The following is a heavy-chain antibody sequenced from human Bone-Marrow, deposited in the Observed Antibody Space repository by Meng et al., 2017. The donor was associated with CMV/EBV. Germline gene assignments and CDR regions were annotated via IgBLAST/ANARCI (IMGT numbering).Heavy chain of an antibody. Sequence: GESLKISCAASGFTFSSYWMHWVRQAPGKGLVWVSRINSDGSSTSYADSVKGRFTISRDNAKNTLYLQMNSLRAEDTAVYYCARVLAGPDYDFWSGYLNYFDDWGQGPLVTVSS. V-gene: IGHV3-74*01. J-gene: IGHJ4*02. D-gene: IGHD3-3*01. CDR3: ARVLAGPDYDFWSGYLNYFDD. CDR1: GFTFSSYW. CDR2: INSDGSST.